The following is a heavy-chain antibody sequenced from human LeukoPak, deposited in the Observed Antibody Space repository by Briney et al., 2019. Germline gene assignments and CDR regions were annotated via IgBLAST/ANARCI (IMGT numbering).Heavy chain of an antibody. D-gene: IGHD2-2*01. CDR1: GFTFSSYS. CDR3: ARVLGYCSSTSCYPYGMDV. Sequence: PGGSLRLSCAASGFTFSSYSMNWVRQAPGKGLEWVSPISSSSSYIYYADSVKGRFTISRDNAKNSLYLQMNSLRAEDTAVYYCARVLGYCSSTSCYPYGMDVWGQGTTVTVSS. CDR2: ISSSSSYI. V-gene: IGHV3-21*01. J-gene: IGHJ6*02.